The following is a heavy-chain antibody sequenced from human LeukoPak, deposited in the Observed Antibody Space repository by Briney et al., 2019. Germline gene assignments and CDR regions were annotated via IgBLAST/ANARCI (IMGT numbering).Heavy chain of an antibody. Sequence: ASVKVSCKASGYAFTGYYIHWVRQAPGQGLEWMGRINPNSGGTNYAQNFQGRVTMTRDTSISTAYMELTRLRPDDTAVYYCAREKYDGKSWDSWGQGTLVTVSS. D-gene: IGHD4-23*01. CDR3: AREKYDGKSWDS. V-gene: IGHV1-2*06. CDR2: INPNSGGT. CDR1: GYAFTGYY. J-gene: IGHJ4*02.